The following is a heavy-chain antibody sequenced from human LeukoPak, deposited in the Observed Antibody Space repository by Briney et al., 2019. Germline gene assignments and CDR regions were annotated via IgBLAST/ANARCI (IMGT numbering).Heavy chain of an antibody. CDR1: GFTVSSNY. CDR2: IYSGGST. D-gene: IGHD5-24*01. Sequence: TGGSLRLSCAASGFTVSSNYMSWVRQAPGKGLEWVSVIYSGGSTYYADSVKGRFTISRDKSKNTLYLQMNSLRAEDTAVYYCAKVKDGYNYDYWGQGTLVTVSS. V-gene: IGHV3-53*01. CDR3: AKVKDGYNYDY. J-gene: IGHJ4*02.